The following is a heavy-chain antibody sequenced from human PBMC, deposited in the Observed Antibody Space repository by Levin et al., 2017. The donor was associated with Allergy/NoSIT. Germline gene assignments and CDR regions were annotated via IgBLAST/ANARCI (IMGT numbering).Heavy chain of an antibody. J-gene: IGHJ6*02. D-gene: IGHD1-1*01. CDR1: GFTFSSYD. CDR3: ARWATWNDYYYGMDV. Sequence: GGSLRLSCAASGFTFSSYDMHWVRQATGEGLEWVSGIDTAGDTFYPGSVKGRFTISRENAKNSLYLQMNSLRAGDTAVYYCARWATWNDYYYGMDVWGQGTTVTVSS. CDR2: IDTAGDT. V-gene: IGHV3-13*01.